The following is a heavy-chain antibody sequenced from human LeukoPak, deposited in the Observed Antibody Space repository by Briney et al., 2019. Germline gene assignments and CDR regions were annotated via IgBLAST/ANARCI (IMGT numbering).Heavy chain of an antibody. J-gene: IGHJ4*02. D-gene: IGHD2-21*01. CDR3: ARSSSVTIPGYYFDY. Sequence: ASVKVSCKASGYTFTSYGISWVRQAPGQGLEWMGWISAYNGNTNYAQKLQGRVTMTTDTSTRTAYMELRSLRSDDTAVYYCARSSSVTIPGYYFDYWGQGTLVTVSS. V-gene: IGHV1-18*01. CDR2: ISAYNGNT. CDR1: GYTFTSYG.